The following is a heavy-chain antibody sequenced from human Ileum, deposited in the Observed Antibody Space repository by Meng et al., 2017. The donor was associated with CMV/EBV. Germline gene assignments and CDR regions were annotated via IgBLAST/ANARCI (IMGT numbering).Heavy chain of an antibody. D-gene: IGHD3-10*01. CDR3: ARAPGIEYWYFDL. J-gene: IGHJ2*01. CDR2: IDYSVST. CDR1: GGSITSYY. Sequence: SETLSLTCTVSGGSITSYYCSCIRQPPGKGLEWIGYIDYSVSTNYNPSLKRRVTISVDTSKNQFSLKLRTVTDADTAVYYCARAPGIEYWYFDLWGLGTQVTVSS. V-gene: IGHV4-59*01.